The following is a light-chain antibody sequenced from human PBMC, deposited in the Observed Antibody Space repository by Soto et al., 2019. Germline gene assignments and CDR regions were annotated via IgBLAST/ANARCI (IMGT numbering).Light chain of an antibody. CDR2: DVY. V-gene: IGLV2-11*01. Sequence: QSALTQPRSVSGSPGQSLTISCTGSSSDVGGYDYVSWYQHHPGKAPKLIIYDVYKRPSGVPGRFSGSKSGNTASLTISGLQAEDEADYHCSPEAASHTLVFGGGTKLTVL. J-gene: IGLJ3*02. CDR1: SSDVGGYDY. CDR3: SPEAASHTLV.